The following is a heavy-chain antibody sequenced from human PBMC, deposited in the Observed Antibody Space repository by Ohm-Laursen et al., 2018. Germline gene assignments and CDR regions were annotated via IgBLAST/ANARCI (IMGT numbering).Heavy chain of an antibody. CDR2: IYYSGST. Sequence: TLSLTCTVSGGSISGYYWSWIRQPPGKGLEWIGYIYYSGSTNYNPSLKSRVTISVDTSKNQFSLKLSSVTAADTAVYYCARLWFDYYDSFDIWGQGTMVTVSS. V-gene: IGHV4-59*08. D-gene: IGHD3-22*01. CDR1: GGSISGYY. J-gene: IGHJ3*02. CDR3: ARLWFDYYDSFDI.